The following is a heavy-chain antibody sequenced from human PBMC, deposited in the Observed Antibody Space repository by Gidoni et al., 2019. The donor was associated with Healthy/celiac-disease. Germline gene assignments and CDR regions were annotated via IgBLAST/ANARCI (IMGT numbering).Heavy chain of an antibody. CDR1: GFTFSSSS. CDR2: ISYDGSNK. D-gene: IGHD3-22*01. Sequence: QVQLVESGGGVVQPGRSLRLSCAASGFTFSSSSIHWVRQAPGKGLEWVAVISYDGSNKYYADSVKGRFTISRDNSKNTLYLQMNSLRAEDTAVYYCARERNYYDSSGYYYADNYFDYWGQGTLVTVSS. J-gene: IGHJ4*02. V-gene: IGHV3-30-3*01. CDR3: ARERNYYDSSGYYYADNYFDY.